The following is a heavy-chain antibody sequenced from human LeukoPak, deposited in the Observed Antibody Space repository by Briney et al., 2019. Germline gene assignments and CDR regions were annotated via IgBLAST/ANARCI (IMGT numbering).Heavy chain of an antibody. J-gene: IGHJ5*02. CDR1: GYTFTNYD. Sequence: ASVKVSCKASGYTFTNYDINWVRQAPGQGLEWMGIINPSGGSTSYAQKFQGRVTMTRDTSTSTVYMELSSLRSEDTAVYYCARDGCSSTSCYEGNWFDPWGQGTLVTVSS. D-gene: IGHD2-2*01. V-gene: IGHV1-46*01. CDR3: ARDGCSSTSCYEGNWFDP. CDR2: INPSGGST.